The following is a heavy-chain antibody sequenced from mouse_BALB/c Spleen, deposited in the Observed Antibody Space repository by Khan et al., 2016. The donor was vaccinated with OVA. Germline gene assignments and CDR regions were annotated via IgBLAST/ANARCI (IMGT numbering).Heavy chain of an antibody. D-gene: IGHD2-1*01. V-gene: IGHV1-31*01. Sequence: EVQLQESGPELVKPGASVKISCKASGYSFTGYYMHWVKQSHVKSLEWIGRINPYNGDAYYNQNFLDKASLTVDRSSSTAYMELHSLTSEYSAVYYCARGGGNFLFPMDYWGQGTSVTVSS. J-gene: IGHJ4*01. CDR2: INPYNGDA. CDR3: ARGGGNFLFPMDY. CDR1: GYSFTGYY.